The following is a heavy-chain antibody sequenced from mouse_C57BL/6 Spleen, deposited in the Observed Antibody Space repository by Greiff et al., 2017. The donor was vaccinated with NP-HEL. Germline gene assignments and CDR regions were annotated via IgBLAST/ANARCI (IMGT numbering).Heavy chain of an antibody. CDR2: IYPGDGDT. CDR1: GYAFSSSW. V-gene: IGHV1-82*01. D-gene: IGHD2-2*01. Sequence: VQLQQSGPELVKPGASVKISCKASGYAFSSSWMNWVKQRPGKGLEWIGRIYPGDGDTNYNGKFKGKATLTADKSSSTAYMQLSSLTSEDSAVYFCAKGYGYAMDYWGQGTSVTVSS. J-gene: IGHJ4*01. CDR3: AKGYGYAMDY.